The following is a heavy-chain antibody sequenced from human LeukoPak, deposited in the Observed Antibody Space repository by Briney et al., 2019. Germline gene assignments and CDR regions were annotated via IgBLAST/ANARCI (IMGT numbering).Heavy chain of an antibody. J-gene: IGHJ6*03. CDR3: ARDLGESSSWYHADYYYYMDV. D-gene: IGHD6-13*01. CDR1: GYTFTGYY. CDR2: INPNSGGT. Sequence: GASVKVSCKASGYTFTGYYMHWVRQAPGQGLEWMGWINPNSGGTNYAQKFQGRVTMTRDTSISTAYMELNRLRSDDTAVYYCARDLGESSSWYHADYYYYMDVWGKGTTVTVSS. V-gene: IGHV1-2*02.